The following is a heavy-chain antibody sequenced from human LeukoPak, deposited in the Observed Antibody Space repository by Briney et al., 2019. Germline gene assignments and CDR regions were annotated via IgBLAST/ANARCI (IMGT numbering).Heavy chain of an antibody. D-gene: IGHD4-11*01. CDR1: GFTFGDYA. CDR2: IRSKPYGGTP. J-gene: IGHJ4*02. Sequence: GGSLRLSCSASGFTFGDYAMNWFRQAPGKGLEWVGFIRSKPYGGTPEYAESVKGRITFSRDDSRSIANLQMNSLKTEDTAVYYCTRAHPTGPKNDYWGQGTLVTVSS. V-gene: IGHV3-49*03. CDR3: TRAHPTGPKNDY.